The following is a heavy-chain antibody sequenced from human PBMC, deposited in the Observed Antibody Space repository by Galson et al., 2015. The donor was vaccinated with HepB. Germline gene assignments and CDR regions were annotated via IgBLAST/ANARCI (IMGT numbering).Heavy chain of an antibody. D-gene: IGHD4-17*01. CDR3: ATASSVTTSPFDI. Sequence: SVKVSCKVSGYTLTELSMHWVRQAPGKGLEWMGGFDPEDGETIYAQKFQGRVTMTEDTSTDTAYMELSSLRSEDTAVYYCATASSVTTSPFDIWGQGTMVTVSS. J-gene: IGHJ3*02. V-gene: IGHV1-24*01. CDR1: GYTLTELS. CDR2: FDPEDGET.